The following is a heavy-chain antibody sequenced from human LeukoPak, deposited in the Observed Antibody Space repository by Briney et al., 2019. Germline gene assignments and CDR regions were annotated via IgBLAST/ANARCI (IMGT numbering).Heavy chain of an antibody. J-gene: IGHJ4*02. CDR1: GFTFRSYS. CDR3: ARDASGSSIGLIDF. CDR2: ISTSSTYI. D-gene: IGHD1-26*01. Sequence: GGSLRLSCAASGFTFRSYSMHWVRQAPGKGLEWVSYISTSSTYIYYADSVMGRFTISRDNAKNSLYLHMSSLRAEDTAVYYCARDASGSSIGLIDFWGQGTLVTVSS. V-gene: IGHV3-21*01.